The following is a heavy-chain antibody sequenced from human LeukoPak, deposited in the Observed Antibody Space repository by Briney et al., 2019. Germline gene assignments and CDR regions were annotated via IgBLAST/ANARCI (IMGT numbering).Heavy chain of an antibody. CDR3: AELGITMIGGV. CDR2: ISWNSGTI. V-gene: IGHV3-9*01. Sequence: GGSLRLSCLASGFTFDDYAMHWVRQAPGKGLEWVAVISWNSGTIDYADSVEGRFTISRDNAKNSLYLQMNSLRAEDTAVYYCAELGITMIGGVWGKGTTVTISS. CDR1: GFTFDDYA. D-gene: IGHD3-10*02. J-gene: IGHJ6*04.